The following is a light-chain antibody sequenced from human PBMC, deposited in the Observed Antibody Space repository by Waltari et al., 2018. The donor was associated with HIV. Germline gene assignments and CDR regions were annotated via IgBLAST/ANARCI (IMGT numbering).Light chain of an antibody. V-gene: IGLV2-23*02. J-gene: IGLJ2*01. Sequence: QSALTQPASVSGSPGQSITISCTATSSNICANNYVPWYQQHPGKAPKLIIYDVPKRPSGVSNRFSGSKSGNTASLTISGLQAEDEADYHCCSYAGSESSEVFGGGTKLTVL. CDR2: DVP. CDR3: CSYAGSESSEV. CDR1: SSNICANNY.